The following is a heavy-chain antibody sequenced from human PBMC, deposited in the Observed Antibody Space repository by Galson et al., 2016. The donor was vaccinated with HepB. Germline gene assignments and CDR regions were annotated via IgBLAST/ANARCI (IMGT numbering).Heavy chain of an antibody. D-gene: IGHD2-21*01. CDR2: IWYDGTNK. V-gene: IGHV3-33*01. Sequence: SLRLSCAASGFSFSSYGMHWVRQAPGKGLEWVALIWYDGTNKYYADSVKGRFTISRDNSKNTLYLQMNSLRAEDTAVYYCARARRPVVVVATHIMGTTSGDAFAIWGQGAMVTVSS. CDR3: ARARRPVVVVATHIMGTTSGDAFAI. J-gene: IGHJ3*02. CDR1: GFSFSSYG.